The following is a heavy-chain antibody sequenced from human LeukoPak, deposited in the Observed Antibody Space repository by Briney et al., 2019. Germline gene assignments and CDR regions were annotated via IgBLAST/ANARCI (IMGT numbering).Heavy chain of an antibody. CDR1: GFTFSSYG. Sequence: GGSLRLSCAASGFTFSSYGMHWVRQAPGKGLEWVAFIRYDGSNKYYADSVKGRFTISRDNSKNTLYLQMNSLRAEDTAVYYCAKDMRELPGVYDYWGQGTLVTVSS. CDR3: AKDMRELPGVYDY. CDR2: IRYDGSNK. V-gene: IGHV3-30*02. J-gene: IGHJ4*02. D-gene: IGHD1-26*01.